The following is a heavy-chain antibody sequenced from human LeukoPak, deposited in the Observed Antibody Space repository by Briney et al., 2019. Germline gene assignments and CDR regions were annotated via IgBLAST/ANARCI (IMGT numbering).Heavy chain of an antibody. CDR2: ISGSGGST. V-gene: IGHV3-23*01. CDR1: GFTFSSYG. J-gene: IGHJ4*02. Sequence: GGTLRLSCAASGFTFSSYGMSWVRQAPGKGLEWVSAISGSGGSTYYADSVKGRFTISRDNSKNTLYLQMNSLRAEDTAVYYCAREFAGYDYVWGTYGCWGQGTLVTVSS. D-gene: IGHD3-16*01. CDR3: AREFAGYDYVWGTYGC.